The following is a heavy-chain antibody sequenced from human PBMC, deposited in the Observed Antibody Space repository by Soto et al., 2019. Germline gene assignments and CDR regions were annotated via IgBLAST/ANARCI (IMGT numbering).Heavy chain of an antibody. V-gene: IGHV4-34*01. D-gene: IGHD4-17*01. CDR2: INHSGST. Sequence: QVQLQQWGAGLLKPSETLSLTCAVYGGSFSGYYWSWIRQPPGKGLEWIGEINHSGSTNYNPSLKSRVTISVDTSNNQFSLKLSSVSAAETAVYYCARGLATVTSTYYFDYWGQGTLVTVSS. CDR3: ARGLATVTSTYYFDY. J-gene: IGHJ4*02. CDR1: GGSFSGYY.